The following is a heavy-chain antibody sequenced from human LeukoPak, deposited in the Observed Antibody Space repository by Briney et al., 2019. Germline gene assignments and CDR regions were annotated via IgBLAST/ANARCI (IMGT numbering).Heavy chain of an antibody. V-gene: IGHV4-4*07. CDR1: GGSISSYY. CDR3: ARDLALGYCPSSSCSSPLFDY. J-gene: IGHJ4*02. Sequence: SETLSLTCTVSGGSISSYYWSWIRQPAGKGLEWIGRIHTTGGTRYNPSLKSRITMSLDASKNQFTLKLSSVTATDTAVYYCARDLALGYCPSSSCSSPLFDYWGQGTLVTVSS. CDR2: IHTTGGT. D-gene: IGHD2-2*01.